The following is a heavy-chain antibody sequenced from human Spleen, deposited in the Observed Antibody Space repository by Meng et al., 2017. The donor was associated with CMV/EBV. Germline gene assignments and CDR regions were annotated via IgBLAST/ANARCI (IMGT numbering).Heavy chain of an antibody. CDR2: ISSSSTTI. CDR1: GVTFSDYY. Sequence: GESLKISCVASGVTFSDYYMSWIRQAPGKGLEWVSYISSSSTTIHYADSVKGRFTISRDNAKDSLYLQMNSLRAEDTAVYYCVRSYDFWSATFDIWGQGTLVTVSS. D-gene: IGHD3-3*01. J-gene: IGHJ3*02. CDR3: VRSYDFWSATFDI. V-gene: IGHV3-11*04.